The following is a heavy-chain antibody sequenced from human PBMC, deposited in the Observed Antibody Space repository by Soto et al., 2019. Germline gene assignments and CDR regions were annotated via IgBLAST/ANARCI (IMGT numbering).Heavy chain of an antibody. Sequence: EVQLLESGGGLVQPGGSLRLSCAASGFTFSNYAMSWVRQAPGKGLEWVSAISGSGGGTYYADSVKGRFTISRDNSKNPLFLQMNSLRADDTAVYYCAKDLRNSLSSGWYGVSYWGQGTLVTVSS. CDR2: ISGSGGGT. CDR1: GFTFSNYA. J-gene: IGHJ4*02. D-gene: IGHD6-19*01. CDR3: AKDLRNSLSSGWYGVSY. V-gene: IGHV3-23*01.